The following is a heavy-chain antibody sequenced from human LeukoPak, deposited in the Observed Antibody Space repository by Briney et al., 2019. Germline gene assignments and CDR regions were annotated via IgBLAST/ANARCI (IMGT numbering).Heavy chain of an antibody. CDR3: ARDKRLVTMVRGVMDYHYYGMDV. CDR2: IYYSGST. D-gene: IGHD3-10*01. CDR1: GGSISSYY. Sequence: SETLSLTCTVSGGSISSYYWSWIRQPPGKGLEWIGYIYYSGSTNYNPSLKSRVTISVDTSKNQFSLKLSSVTAADTAVYYCARDKRLVTMVRGVMDYHYYGMDVWGQGTPVTVSS. J-gene: IGHJ6*02. V-gene: IGHV4-59*01.